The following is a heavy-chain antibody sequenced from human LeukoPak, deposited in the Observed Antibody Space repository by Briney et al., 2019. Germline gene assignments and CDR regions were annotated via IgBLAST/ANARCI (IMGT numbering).Heavy chain of an antibody. Sequence: GESLKISGKPSGYRFTTSWIAWVGHMPGKGLEWLGIIYPGDSDTRYSPSFQGQVTISADKSTSTAYLQWSSLKASDSAMFYCAKIGVSDYGMDVWGQGTTVTVSS. CDR1: GYRFTTSW. CDR3: AKIGVSDYGMDV. CDR2: IYPGDSDT. J-gene: IGHJ6*02. V-gene: IGHV5-51*01. D-gene: IGHD3-16*01.